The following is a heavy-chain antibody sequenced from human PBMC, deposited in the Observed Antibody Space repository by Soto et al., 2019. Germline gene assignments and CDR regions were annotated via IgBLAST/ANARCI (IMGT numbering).Heavy chain of an antibody. D-gene: IGHD2-15*01. CDR2: IFSNDEK. Sequence: QVTLKESGPVLVKPIETLTLTCTVSGFSLSNARMGVSWIRQPPGKALEWLAHIFSNDEKSYSTSLKSRLTISKDTSKRQVVLTMTNMDPVDTATYYCARIALRYCSGGSSYSPNWFDPWGQGTLVTVSS. J-gene: IGHJ5*02. CDR1: GFSLSNARMG. CDR3: ARIALRYCSGGSSYSPNWFDP. V-gene: IGHV2-26*01.